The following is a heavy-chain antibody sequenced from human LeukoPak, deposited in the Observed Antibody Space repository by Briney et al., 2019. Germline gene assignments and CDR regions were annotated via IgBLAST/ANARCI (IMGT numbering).Heavy chain of an antibody. V-gene: IGHV3-21*01. D-gene: IGHD3-10*01. CDR3: AKDQGSGSGYYSWGYFDY. CDR2: ISTSSSYI. Sequence: PGGSLRLSCAASGFTFSSYSMNWVRQAPGKGLEWVSFISTSSSYIYYADSVKGRFTISRDNAKNSLYLQLNSLRAEDTAVYYCAKDQGSGSGYYSWGYFDYWGQGTLVTVSS. CDR1: GFTFSSYS. J-gene: IGHJ4*02.